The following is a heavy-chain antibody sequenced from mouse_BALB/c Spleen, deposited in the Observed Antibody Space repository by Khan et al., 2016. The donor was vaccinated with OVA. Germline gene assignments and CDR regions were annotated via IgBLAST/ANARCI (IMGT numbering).Heavy chain of an antibody. D-gene: IGHD2-1*01. CDR2: ISYDGSK. Sequence: EVQLQESGPGLVKPSQSLSLTCSVTGYSITSGYYWSWIRQFPGNRLEWMGYISYDGSKNYNTSLKNRISITRDTSKKPFFLKLNSVTTEDTATYYCASKSYGKGAYWGQGTLVTVSA. V-gene: IGHV3-6*02. CDR1: GYSITSGYY. CDR3: ASKSYGKGAY. J-gene: IGHJ3*01.